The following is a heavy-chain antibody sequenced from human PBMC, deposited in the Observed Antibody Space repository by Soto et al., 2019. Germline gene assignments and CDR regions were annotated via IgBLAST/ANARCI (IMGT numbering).Heavy chain of an antibody. CDR1: GFMFSAYW. D-gene: IGHD5-18*01. V-gene: IGHV3-7*01. Sequence: ESGGGLVQPGGSLRLSCAASGFMFSAYWMSWVRQAPGKGLEWVANIHGDGGKIYYVDSVKGRFTISRDNAKRSLYLQMNSLRAEDTAVYYGARDFYGGYTYGPGDYWGQGALVAVSS. J-gene: IGHJ4*02. CDR3: ARDFYGGYTYGPGDY. CDR2: IHGDGGKI.